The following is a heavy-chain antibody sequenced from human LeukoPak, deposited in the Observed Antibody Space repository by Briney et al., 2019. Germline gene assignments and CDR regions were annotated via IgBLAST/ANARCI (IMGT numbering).Heavy chain of an antibody. CDR1: GFTFSSYW. Sequence: GGSLRLSCAASGFTFSSYWMSWVRQAPGKGVEWVANIKQDGSEKYYVDSVKGRFTISRDNAKNSLYLQMNSLRAEDTAVYYCAREELGNYYYYYMDVWGKGTTVTVSS. D-gene: IGHD1-26*01. J-gene: IGHJ6*03. CDR3: AREELGNYYYYYMDV. V-gene: IGHV3-7*01. CDR2: IKQDGSEK.